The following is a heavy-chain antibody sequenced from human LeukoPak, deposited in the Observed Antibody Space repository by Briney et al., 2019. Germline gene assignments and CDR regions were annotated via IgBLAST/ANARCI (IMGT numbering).Heavy chain of an antibody. CDR1: GFTFDDYA. Sequence: GGSLRLSCAASGFTFDDYAMHWVRQAPGKGLEWVSGIGWNSGSIGYADSVKGRFTISRDNAKNSLYLQMNSLRTEDTALYYCAKGAGYYGSGTYYEESYFDYWGQGTLVTVSS. J-gene: IGHJ4*02. V-gene: IGHV3-9*01. CDR2: IGWNSGSI. CDR3: AKGAGYYGSGTYYEESYFDY. D-gene: IGHD3-10*01.